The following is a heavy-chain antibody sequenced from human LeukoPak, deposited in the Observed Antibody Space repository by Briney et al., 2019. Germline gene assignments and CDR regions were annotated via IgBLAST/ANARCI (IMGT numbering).Heavy chain of an antibody. V-gene: IGHV3-23*01. D-gene: IGHD3-16*02. CDR2: ISGSGGST. CDR1: GFTFSSYA. J-gene: IGHJ4*02. Sequence: GGSLRLSCAASGFTFSSYAMSWVRQAPGKGLEWVSAISGSGGSTHYADSVKGRFTISRDNSKNTLYLQMNSLRAEDTAVYYCAKDYDYIWGSYRQFDYWGQGTLVTVSS. CDR3: AKDYDYIWGSYRQFDY.